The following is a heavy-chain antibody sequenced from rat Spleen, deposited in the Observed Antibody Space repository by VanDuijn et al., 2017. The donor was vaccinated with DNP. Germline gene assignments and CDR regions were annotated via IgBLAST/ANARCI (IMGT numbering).Heavy chain of an antibody. V-gene: IGHV5-20*01. CDR1: GLTFSAYY. CDR2: ISYDGSST. Sequence: EVKLVESGGGVVQSGRSLKLSCAASGLTFSAYYMAWVRQAPAKGLEWVATISYDGSSTYYRDSVKGRFTISRDNAKSTLYVQMDSLRSEDTATYYCTAELGGYWGQGVMVTVSS. D-gene: IGHD5-1*01. CDR3: TAELGGY. J-gene: IGHJ2*01.